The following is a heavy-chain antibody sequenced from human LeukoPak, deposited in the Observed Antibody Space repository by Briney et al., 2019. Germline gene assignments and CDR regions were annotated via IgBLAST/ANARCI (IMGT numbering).Heavy chain of an antibody. CDR1: GFPFLDYA. V-gene: IGHV3-33*01. Sequence: PGGSLRLSCAPSGFPFLDYAVHWVRQAPGKGLEWVAVIWYDGSNKYYADSVKGRFTISRDNSKDTLYLQMNTLRAEDTAVYYCARGTSDGLVAQLDSWGQGTLVTVSS. D-gene: IGHD5-12*01. CDR2: IWYDGSNK. CDR3: ARGTSDGLVAQLDS. J-gene: IGHJ4*02.